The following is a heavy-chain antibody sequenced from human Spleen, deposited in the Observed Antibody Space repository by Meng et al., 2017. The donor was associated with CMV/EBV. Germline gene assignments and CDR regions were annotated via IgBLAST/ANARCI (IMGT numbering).Heavy chain of an antibody. V-gene: IGHV3-20*04. Sequence: GASGFSVDDYGWSWVRQAPGKGLEWVSGINWNSGSTGYADSVKGRFTISRDIAKKSLYLQMKSLRAEDTALYYCARGGTFDWNYEDYWGQGTLVTVSS. CDR1: GFSVDDYG. D-gene: IGHD1-7*01. J-gene: IGHJ4*02. CDR3: ARGGTFDWNYEDY. CDR2: INWNSGST.